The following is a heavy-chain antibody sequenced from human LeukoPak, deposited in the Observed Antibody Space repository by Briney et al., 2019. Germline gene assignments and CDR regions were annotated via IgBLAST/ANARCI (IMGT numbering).Heavy chain of an antibody. Sequence: GASVKVSCKASSYSFNRYGISWVRQAPGQGLEWMGWISGYNGNTNYAQKFLGRVSMTADTSTSTAYMELRSLRSDDTAVYYCARVQLERSGEPFDYWGQGTLVTVSS. CDR1: SYSFNRYG. J-gene: IGHJ4*02. CDR2: ISGYNGNT. V-gene: IGHV1-18*01. D-gene: IGHD1-1*01. CDR3: ARVQLERSGEPFDY.